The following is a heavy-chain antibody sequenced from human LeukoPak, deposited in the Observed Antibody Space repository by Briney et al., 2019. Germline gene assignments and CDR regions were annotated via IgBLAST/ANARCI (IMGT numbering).Heavy chain of an antibody. J-gene: IGHJ4*02. D-gene: IGHD3-10*01. CDR1: GFTFSSYG. V-gene: IGHV3-33*01. CDR3: ARGRTMVRGVHFDY. Sequence: GGSLRLSCAASGFTFSSYGMHWVRQAPGKGLEWVAVIWYDGSNKYYADSVEGRFTISRDNSKNTLYLQMNSLRAEDTAVYYCARGRTMVRGVHFDYWGQGTLVTVSS. CDR2: IWYDGSNK.